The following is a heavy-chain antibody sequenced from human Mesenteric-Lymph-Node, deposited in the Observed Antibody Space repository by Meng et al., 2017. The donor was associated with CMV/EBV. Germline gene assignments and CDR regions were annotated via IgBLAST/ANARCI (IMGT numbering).Heavy chain of an antibody. CDR3: ARIGYTSSSFDY. CDR1: GFTFSRYW. Sequence: GGSLRLSCAASGFTFSRYWMSWVRQAPGKGLEWVANIKQDGSEKYYVDSVKGQFSISRDNAKNSLYLQMNSLRAEDTAVYYCARIGYTSSSFDYWGQGTLVTVSS. J-gene: IGHJ4*02. CDR2: IKQDGSEK. D-gene: IGHD6-6*01. V-gene: IGHV3-7*01.